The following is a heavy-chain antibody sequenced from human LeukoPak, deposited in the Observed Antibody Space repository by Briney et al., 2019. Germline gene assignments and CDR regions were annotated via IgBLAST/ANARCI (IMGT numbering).Heavy chain of an antibody. D-gene: IGHD2-15*01. V-gene: IGHV3-7*01. Sequence: PGGSLRLSCATSAFTFSDYWMSWVRQTPGKGLQWVANIREDGSEKYYVDSVKGRFTISRDNAKNSLYLQMNSLRAEDTAVYYCARGYCRGGSCYSWTFDPWGQGTLVTVSS. CDR2: IREDGSEK. CDR3: ARGYCRGGSCYSWTFDP. J-gene: IGHJ5*02. CDR1: AFTFSDYW.